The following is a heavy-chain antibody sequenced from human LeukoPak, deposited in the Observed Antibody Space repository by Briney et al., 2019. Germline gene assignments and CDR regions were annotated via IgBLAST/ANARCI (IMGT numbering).Heavy chain of an antibody. CDR1: GFTFRSYA. CDR2: VSNSGNFI. CDR3: AREREKNEYSSSSVNY. V-gene: IGHV3-21*01. J-gene: IGHJ4*02. D-gene: IGHD6-6*01. Sequence: GGSLRLSCAASGFTFRSYAMNWVRDAPGKGLEWVSSVSNSGNFIYYVGSVKGRFTISRDNAKHSLYLQMTSLRVEDTAVYYCAREREKNEYSSSSVNYWGQGNLVSVSS.